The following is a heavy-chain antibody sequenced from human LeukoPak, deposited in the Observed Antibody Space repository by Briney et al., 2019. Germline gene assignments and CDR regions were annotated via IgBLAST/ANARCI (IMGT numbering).Heavy chain of an antibody. J-gene: IGHJ4*02. CDR1: GFTFSSYA. CDR3: ARGARRNYDYVWGSYRSDYYFDY. D-gene: IGHD3-16*02. CDR2: INHSGST. Sequence: GSLRLSCAASGFTFSSYAMSWIRQPPGKGLEWIGEINHSGSTNYNPSLKSRVTISVDTSKNQFSLRLNSVTAADTAVYYCARGARRNYDYVWGSYRSDYYFDYWGQGTLVTVSS. V-gene: IGHV4-34*01.